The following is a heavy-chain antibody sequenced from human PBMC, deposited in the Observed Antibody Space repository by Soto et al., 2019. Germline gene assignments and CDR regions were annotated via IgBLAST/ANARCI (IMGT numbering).Heavy chain of an antibody. CDR2: IYYSGAT. J-gene: IGHJ4*02. Sequence: QVQLEESGPRLVKPPETLTLTCTVSGASISGRSSYSWGWIRQPPGKGLEWIGTIYYSGATYYGPSLXXXXXXXXXXXXXPFYLMMNSLTAADTAVYFCARLSAVRGVIHYWGQGTLVAVSS. V-gene: IGHV4-39*01. CDR1: GASISGRSSYS. CDR3: ARLSAVRGVIHY. D-gene: IGHD3-10*01.